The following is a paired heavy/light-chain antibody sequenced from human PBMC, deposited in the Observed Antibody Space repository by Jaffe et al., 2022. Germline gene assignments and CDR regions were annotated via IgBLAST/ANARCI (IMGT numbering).Light chain of an antibody. CDR1: SSNIGRHT. Sequence: QSVLTQSPSASGTPGQRVTISCSGSSSNIGRHTVNWYQQLPGTAPKFLISINNQRPPGVPGRFSGSKSGTSASLVISGLQSEDEADYYCAAWDDSLNAFVFGTGTKVSVL. J-gene: IGLJ1*01. CDR3: AAWDDSLNAFV. CDR2: INN. V-gene: IGLV1-44*01.
Heavy chain of an antibody. CDR2: ITSSGSNI. D-gene: IGHD3-10*01. V-gene: IGHV3-48*03. Sequence: EVQLVESGGGLVQPGGSLRLSCAASGFSFSSYEMSWARQAPGKGLEWISYITSSGSNIYYAESVRGRFSISRDNARNSLYLQMNSLRVEDTAVYYCTRGGSFDPWGQGTLVTVSS. CDR1: GFSFSSYE. CDR3: TRGGSFDP. J-gene: IGHJ5*02.